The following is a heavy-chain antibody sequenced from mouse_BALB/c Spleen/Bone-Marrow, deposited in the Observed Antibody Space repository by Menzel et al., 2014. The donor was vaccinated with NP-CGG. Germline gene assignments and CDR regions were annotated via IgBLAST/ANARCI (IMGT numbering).Heavy chain of an antibody. Sequence: QVQLKESGPELVKPGASVKMSCKASGYTFTSCYIHWVKQSPGQGLEWIGWIYPGDGSTEYNEKFKGKTTLTADESSSTAYMLLSSLTSEDSAIYFCARPDGNYESYFDYWGQGTTLTVSS. CDR1: GYTFTSCY. CDR3: ARPDGNYESYFDY. V-gene: IGHV1S56*01. J-gene: IGHJ2*01. D-gene: IGHD2-1*01. CDR2: IYPGDGST.